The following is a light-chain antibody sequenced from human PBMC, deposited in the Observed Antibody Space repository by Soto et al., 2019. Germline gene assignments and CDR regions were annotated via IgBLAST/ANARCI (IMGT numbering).Light chain of an antibody. V-gene: IGLV1-40*01. Sequence: QAVVTQPPSVSGAPGQRVTISCTGSSSNIGAGYDVHWYQQLPGTAPKLLIYANINRPSGVPDRFSGSKSGTSASLAITGLQAEDEADYYCQSYDSSSVVFGGGTKVTVL. CDR3: QSYDSSSVV. J-gene: IGLJ2*01. CDR2: ANI. CDR1: SSNIGAGYD.